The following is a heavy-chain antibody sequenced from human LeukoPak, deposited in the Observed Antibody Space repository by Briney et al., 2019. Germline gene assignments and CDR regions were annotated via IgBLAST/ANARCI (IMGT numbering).Heavy chain of an antibody. CDR1: GFTFRSYW. D-gene: IGHD1-20*01. CDR2: INEDGSGK. J-gene: IGHJ4*02. V-gene: IGHV3-7*01. CDR3: ARDNWTDY. Sequence: GGSLRLSCAASGFTFRSYWMSWVRQAPGEGLQWVANINEDGSGKYYVDSVKGRFAISRDNARDSLHLQMDSLRADDTAVYYCARDNWTDYWGQGTLVTVSS.